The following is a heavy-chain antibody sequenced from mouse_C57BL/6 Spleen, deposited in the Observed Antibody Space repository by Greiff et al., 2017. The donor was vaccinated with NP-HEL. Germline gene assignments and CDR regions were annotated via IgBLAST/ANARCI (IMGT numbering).Heavy chain of an antibody. CDR3: TTLLYSNYGGYAMDY. Sequence: VQLQQSGAELVRPGASVKLSCTASGFNIKDDYMHWVKQRPEQGLEWIGWIDPENGDTEYASKFQGKATITADTSSNTAYLQLSSLTSEDSAVYYCTTLLYSNYGGYAMDYGGQGTSVTVSS. V-gene: IGHV14-4*01. J-gene: IGHJ4*01. CDR2: IDPENGDT. D-gene: IGHD2-5*01. CDR1: GFNIKDDY.